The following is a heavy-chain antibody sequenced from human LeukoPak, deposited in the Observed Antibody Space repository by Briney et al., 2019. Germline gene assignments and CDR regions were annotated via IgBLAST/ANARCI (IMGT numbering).Heavy chain of an antibody. Sequence: SETLSLTCAVSIYSISSTHWWGWIRQPPGKGLEWIGEINHSGSTNYNPSLKSRVTISVDTSKNQFSLKLSSVTAADTAVYYCARGRVATYTGPVVYWGQGTLVTVSS. CDR1: IYSISSTHW. CDR2: INHSGST. D-gene: IGHD5-12*01. J-gene: IGHJ4*02. V-gene: IGHV4-28*03. CDR3: ARGRVATYTGPVVY.